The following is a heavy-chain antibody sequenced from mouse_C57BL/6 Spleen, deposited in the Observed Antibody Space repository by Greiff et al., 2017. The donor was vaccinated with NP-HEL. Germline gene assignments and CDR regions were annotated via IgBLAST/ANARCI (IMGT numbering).Heavy chain of an antibody. CDR3: ARENYSNYPYFDY. V-gene: IGHV1-7*01. CDR1: GYTFTSYW. J-gene: IGHJ2*01. D-gene: IGHD2-5*01. Sequence: VQLQQSGAELAKPGASVKLSCKASGYTFTSYWMHWVKQRPGQGLEWIGYINPSSGYTKYNQKFKDKATLTADKSSSTAYMQLSSLTYEDSAVYYCARENYSNYPYFDYWGQGTTLTVSS. CDR2: INPSSGYT.